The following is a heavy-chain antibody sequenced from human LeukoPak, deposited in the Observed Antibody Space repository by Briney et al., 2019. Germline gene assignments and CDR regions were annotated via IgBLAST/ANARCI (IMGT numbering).Heavy chain of an antibody. D-gene: IGHD5-18*01. CDR2: IYYSGST. CDR1: GESISSYY. CDR3: ARDAGGYNYGEFDY. J-gene: IGHJ4*02. Sequence: SETLSLTCTVYGESISSYYCRWIRQPPGKGLEWIGYIYYSGSTNYNPSLKSRVTISIDTSKNQFSLNLSSVTAADTAVYYYARDAGGYNYGEFDYWGQGTLVTVSS. V-gene: IGHV4-59*01.